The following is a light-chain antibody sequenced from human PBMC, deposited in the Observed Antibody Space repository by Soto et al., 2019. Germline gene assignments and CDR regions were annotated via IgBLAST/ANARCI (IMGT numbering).Light chain of an antibody. Sequence: DIRMTQSPSSLSASVGDRVTITCRASQDIRDFLAWYQQKPGAAPKLLIRAASTLQSGVPSRFSGSGSGTDFTLTISSLQPEDFATYYCQKYDSAPLTFGGGTKVEVK. CDR3: QKYDSAPLT. CDR1: QDIRDF. J-gene: IGKJ4*01. V-gene: IGKV1-27*01. CDR2: AAS.